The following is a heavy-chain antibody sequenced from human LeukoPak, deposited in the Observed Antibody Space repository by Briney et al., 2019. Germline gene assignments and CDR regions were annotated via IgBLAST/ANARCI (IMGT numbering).Heavy chain of an antibody. D-gene: IGHD2-15*01. CDR1: GYTFTGYY. Sequence: ASVKVSCKASGYTFTGYYMHWVRQAPGQGLEWMGWINPNSGGTNYAQKFQGRVTMTRDTSISTAYMELSRLRSDDTAVYYCAREGGPCSGGSCYLDYWGRGTLVTVSS. V-gene: IGHV1-2*02. J-gene: IGHJ4*02. CDR2: INPNSGGT. CDR3: AREGGPCSGGSCYLDY.